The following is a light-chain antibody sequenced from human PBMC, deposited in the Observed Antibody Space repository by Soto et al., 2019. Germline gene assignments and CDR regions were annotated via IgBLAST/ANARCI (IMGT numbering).Light chain of an antibody. CDR3: CSYAGSYPVV. V-gene: IGLV2-11*01. J-gene: IGLJ2*01. CDR1: SSDVGGYNY. Sequence: QPVLTQPRSVSGSPGQSVTISCTGTSSDVGGYNYVSWYQQHPGKAPKLMIYDVSKRPSGVPDRFSGSKSGNTASLTISGLQAEDEADYYCCSYAGSYPVVFGGGTKLTVL. CDR2: DVS.